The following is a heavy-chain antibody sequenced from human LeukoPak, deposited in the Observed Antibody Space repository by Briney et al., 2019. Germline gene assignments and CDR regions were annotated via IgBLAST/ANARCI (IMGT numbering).Heavy chain of an antibody. CDR3: AREGPIAARQYFAVGWFDP. D-gene: IGHD6-6*01. J-gene: IGHJ5*02. CDR1: GFTYTGYY. Sequence: ASVKVSCKASGFTYTGYYMHGVRQAPGQGLEWMGWINPNSGGTNYAQKFQGRVTMTRDTSISTVYMNLSRLTSDDTAVYFCAREGPIAARQYFAVGWFDPWGQGTLVTVSS. V-gene: IGHV1-2*02. CDR2: INPNSGGT.